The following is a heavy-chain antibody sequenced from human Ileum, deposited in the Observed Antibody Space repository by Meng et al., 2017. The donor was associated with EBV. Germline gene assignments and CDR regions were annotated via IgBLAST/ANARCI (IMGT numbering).Heavy chain of an antibody. V-gene: IGHV1-2*06. CDR3: ARDLSGYYSFVDY. CDR2: INPNNGGA. CDR1: GYTFTGYC. D-gene: IGHD3-22*01. J-gene: IGHJ4*02. Sequence: QVQLVQSGAEAKRPRASVKVPCKASGYTFTGYCMQWVRQAPGQGLEWMGRINPNNGGANYAQQFQGRVTMTTDTSISTAYMELSRLRSDDTAVYYCARDLSGYYSFVDYWGQGTMVTVYS.